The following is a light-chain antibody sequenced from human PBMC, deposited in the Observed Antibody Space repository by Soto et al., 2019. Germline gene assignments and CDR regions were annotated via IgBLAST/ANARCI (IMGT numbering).Light chain of an antibody. CDR3: QQRSNWRGT. J-gene: IGKJ4*01. Sequence: EIVLTQSPVTLSLSPGERATLSCRASQSISKYLAWYQQKPGQAPRLLIYDASNRASGIPARFTGSGSGTDFTLTIINLEPADFAVYYCQQRSNWRGTFGGGTKVEIK. V-gene: IGKV3-11*01. CDR1: QSISKY. CDR2: DAS.